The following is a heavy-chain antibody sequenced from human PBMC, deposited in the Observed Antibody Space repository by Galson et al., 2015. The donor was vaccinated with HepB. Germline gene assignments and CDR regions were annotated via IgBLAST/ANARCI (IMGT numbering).Heavy chain of an antibody. J-gene: IGHJ3*02. CDR2: IKSKTDGGTT. CDR1: GFTFSNAW. D-gene: IGHD3-9*01. CDR3: TTGARYDILTGYLNDAFDI. Sequence: SLRLSCAASGFTFSNAWMSWVRQAPGKGLEWVGRIKSKTDGGTTDYAAPVKGRFTISRDDSKNTLYLQMNSLKTEDTAVYYCTTGARYDILTGYLNDAFDIWGQGTMVTVSS. V-gene: IGHV3-15*01.